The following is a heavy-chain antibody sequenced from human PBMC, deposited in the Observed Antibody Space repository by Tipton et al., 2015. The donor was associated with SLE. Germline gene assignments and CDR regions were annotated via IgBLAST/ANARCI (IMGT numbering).Heavy chain of an antibody. V-gene: IGHV1-69*01. D-gene: IGHD3-22*01. CDR1: GGTFSSYT. J-gene: IGHJ6*03. CDR3: ARGDYYDSSGYYYYMDV. CDR2: IIPIFGTA. Sequence: QLVQSGAEVKKPGSSVKVSCKASGGTFSSYTISWVRQAPGQGLEWMGGIIPIFGTANYAQKFQGRVTITADESTSTAYMELSSLRSEDTAVYYCARGDYYDSSGYYYYMDVWGKGTTVTVSS.